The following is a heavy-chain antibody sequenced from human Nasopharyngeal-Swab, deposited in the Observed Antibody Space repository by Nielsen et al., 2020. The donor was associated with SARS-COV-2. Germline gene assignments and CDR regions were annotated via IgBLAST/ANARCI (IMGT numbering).Heavy chain of an antibody. J-gene: IGHJ5*02. V-gene: IGHV1-18*01. Sequence: ASVKVSCKASGYTFTSYGISWVRQAPGQGLEWMGWISAYNGNTNCAQKLQGRVTMTMDTSISTAYMELSRLRSDDTAVYYCARDRQRTGLMTGWFDPWGQGTLVTVSS. CDR3: ARDRQRTGLMTGWFDP. D-gene: IGHD2-8*02. CDR1: GYTFTSYG. CDR2: ISAYNGNT.